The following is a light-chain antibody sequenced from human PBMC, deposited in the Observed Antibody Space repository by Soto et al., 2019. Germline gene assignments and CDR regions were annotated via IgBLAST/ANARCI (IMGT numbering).Light chain of an antibody. CDR2: DNS. CDR3: QSYDSSLSGVV. CDR1: SSNIGAGFD. V-gene: IGLV1-40*01. J-gene: IGLJ2*01. Sequence: QSVLTQPPSVSGAPGQRVTISCTGNSSNIGAGFDVHWYQQFPGTAPKLLIYDNSNRPSGVPDRFSGSKSGTSASLAITGLQAEDEADYYCQSYDSSLSGVVFGGGTKLTVL.